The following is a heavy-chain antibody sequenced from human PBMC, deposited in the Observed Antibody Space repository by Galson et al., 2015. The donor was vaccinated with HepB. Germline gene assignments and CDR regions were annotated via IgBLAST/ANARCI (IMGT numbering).Heavy chain of an antibody. CDR3: ARDQPWSGSYY. Sequence: SVKVSCKASGYTFTSYGISWVRQAPGQGLEWMGWISAYNGNTTYAQRFQGRVTMTRDTSTSTVYMELSSLRSEDTAVYYCARDQPWSGSYYWGQGTLVTVSS. V-gene: IGHV1-18*01. D-gene: IGHD1-26*01. J-gene: IGHJ4*02. CDR1: GYTFTSYG. CDR2: ISAYNGNT.